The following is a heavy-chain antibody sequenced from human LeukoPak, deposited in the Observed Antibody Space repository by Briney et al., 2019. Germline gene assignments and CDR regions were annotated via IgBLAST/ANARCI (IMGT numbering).Heavy chain of an antibody. J-gene: IGHJ3*02. Sequence: PSETLSLTCTVSGGSISSGGYYWSWIRQPPGKGLEWIGYIYHSGSTYYNPSLKSRVTISVGRSKNQFSLKLSSVTAADTAVYYCARDPPEYTDIVVVVVGAFDIWGQGTMVTVSS. CDR1: GGSISSGGYY. CDR2: IYHSGST. V-gene: IGHV4-30-2*01. D-gene: IGHD2-15*01. CDR3: ARDPPEYTDIVVVVVGAFDI.